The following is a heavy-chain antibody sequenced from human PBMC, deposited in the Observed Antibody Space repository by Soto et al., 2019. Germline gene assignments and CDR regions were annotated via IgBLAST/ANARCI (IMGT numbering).Heavy chain of an antibody. CDR2: FDPEDDKT. CDR3: ASPRQEHFYSSGYDY. J-gene: IGHJ4*02. Sequence: QVQLVQSGAEVKKPGASVRVSCKVSGFSLTALSMHWVRQAPGKGLEWMGGFDPEDDKTIYSQKFQGRVTMTEDASTDTAYMELTGLRSEDTAVYYCASPRQEHFYSSGYDYWGQGTLVTVSS. V-gene: IGHV1-24*01. D-gene: IGHD3-22*01. CDR1: GFSLTALS.